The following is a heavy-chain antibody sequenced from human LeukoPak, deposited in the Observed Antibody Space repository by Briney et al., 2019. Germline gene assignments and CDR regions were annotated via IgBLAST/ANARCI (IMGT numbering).Heavy chain of an antibody. V-gene: IGHV3-53*01. Sequence: GGSLRLSCAASDFTVSSNSMSWVRQAPGKGLERVSVTYSSGSTHYADSVKGRFTISRDSSKNTLYLQMNSLRAEDTAVYYCATESYGGAWGQGTLVTVSS. J-gene: IGHJ4*02. CDR2: TYSSGST. CDR3: ATESYGGA. CDR1: DFTVSSNS. D-gene: IGHD1-26*01.